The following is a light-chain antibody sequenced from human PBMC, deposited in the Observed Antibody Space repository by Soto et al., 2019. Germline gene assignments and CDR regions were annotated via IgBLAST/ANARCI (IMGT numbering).Light chain of an antibody. V-gene: IGLV1-40*01. CDR2: GNS. J-gene: IGLJ1*01. Sequence: QSVLTQPPSVSGAPGQRVTISCTLSGTNYDVHWYKQLPGSAPKVLIYGNSNRPSGVPDRFSGSKSGTSASLAITGLQAGDEADYSCQSYDSRPKVSYVFGTGTKVTVL. CDR3: QSYDSRPKVSYV. CDR1: GTNYD.